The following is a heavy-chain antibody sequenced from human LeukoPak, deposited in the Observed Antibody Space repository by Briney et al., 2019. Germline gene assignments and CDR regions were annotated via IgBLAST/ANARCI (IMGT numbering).Heavy chain of an antibody. V-gene: IGHV3-11*04. CDR3: ARVRGSYCSDY. CDR1: GFTFGDYY. J-gene: IGHJ4*02. CDR2: IGSSGTTI. Sequence: PGGSLRLSCAASGFTFGDYYMSWIRQAPGKGLEWVSYIGSSGTTIHYADSVKGRFTISRDNAKNSLYLQMNALRAEDTAVYYCARVRGSYCSDYWGQGTLVTVSS. D-gene: IGHD1-26*01.